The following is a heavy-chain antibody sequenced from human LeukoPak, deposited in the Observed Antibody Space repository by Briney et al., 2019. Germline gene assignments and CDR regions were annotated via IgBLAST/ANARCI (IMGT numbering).Heavy chain of an antibody. Sequence: SVKVSCKASGYTFTSYYMHWVRQAPGQGLEWMGGIIPIFGTANYAQKFQGRVTITTDESTSTAYMELSSLRSEDTAVYYCAILDWTFDYWGQGTLVTVSS. V-gene: IGHV1-69*05. D-gene: IGHD3/OR15-3a*01. CDR2: IIPIFGTA. CDR1: GYTFTSYY. CDR3: AILDWTFDY. J-gene: IGHJ4*02.